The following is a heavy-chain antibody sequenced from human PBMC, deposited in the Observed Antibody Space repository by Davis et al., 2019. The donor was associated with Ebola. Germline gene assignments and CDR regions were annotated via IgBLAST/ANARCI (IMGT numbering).Heavy chain of an antibody. CDR2: IIPILGIA. Sequence: AASVKVSCKASGGTFSSYAISWVRQAPGQGLEWMGRIIPILGIANYAQKFQGRVTITADKSTSTAYMELSSLRSEDTAVYYCARGGVWWDAFDIWGQGTMVTVSS. V-gene: IGHV1-69*04. CDR3: ARGGVWWDAFDI. CDR1: GGTFSSYA. D-gene: IGHD2-15*01. J-gene: IGHJ3*02.